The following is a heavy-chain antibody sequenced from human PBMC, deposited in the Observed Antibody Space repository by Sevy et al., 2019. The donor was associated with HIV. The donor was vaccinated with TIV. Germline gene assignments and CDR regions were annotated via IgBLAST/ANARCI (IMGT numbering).Heavy chain of an antibody. D-gene: IGHD5-18*01. CDR2: ITWDGGNT. J-gene: IGHJ4*02. Sequence: GGSLRLSCAASVFTFDDYTMHWVRQAPGKGLEWVSLITWDGGNTYYADPVKGRFTVSRDNSKDSLYLQMNSLRTEDTALYYCAKGGNTYGHHFDYWGQGTLVTVSS. CDR1: VFTFDDYT. CDR3: AKGGNTYGHHFDY. V-gene: IGHV3-43*01.